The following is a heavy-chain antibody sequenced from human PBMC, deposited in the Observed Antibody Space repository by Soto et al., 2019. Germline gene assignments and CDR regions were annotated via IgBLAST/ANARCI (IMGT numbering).Heavy chain of an antibody. Sequence: ASVKVSCKASGYTFTSYDINWVRQATGQGLEWMGWMNPNSGNTGYAQKFQGRVTMTRNTSISTAYMELSSLRSEDTAVYYCARRVPESPTSTHYMDVWGKGTTVTVSS. CDR1: GYTFTSYD. CDR2: MNPNSGNT. D-gene: IGHD3-10*01. CDR3: ARRVPESPTSTHYMDV. V-gene: IGHV1-8*01. J-gene: IGHJ6*03.